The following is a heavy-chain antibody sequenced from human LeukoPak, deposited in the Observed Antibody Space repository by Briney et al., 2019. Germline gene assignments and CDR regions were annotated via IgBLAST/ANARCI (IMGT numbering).Heavy chain of an antibody. J-gene: IGHJ4*02. D-gene: IGHD1-26*01. Sequence: PGGSLRLSCAASEFTFSSYEMDWVRQAPGKGLEWVGRIKSKTDGGTTDYAAPVKGRFTISRDDSKNTLYLQMNSLKIEDTAVYYCRSGNYYFDFWGQGTLVTVSS. CDR2: IKSKTDGGTT. CDR3: RSGNYYFDF. CDR1: EFTFSSYE. V-gene: IGHV3-15*01.